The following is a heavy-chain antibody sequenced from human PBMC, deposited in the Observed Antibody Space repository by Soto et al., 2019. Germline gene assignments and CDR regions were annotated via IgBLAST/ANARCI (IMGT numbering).Heavy chain of an antibody. D-gene: IGHD3-22*01. CDR1: GFTFSKYA. CDR3: AKVDHYDSSGYYHFDH. J-gene: IGHJ4*02. V-gene: IGHV3-23*01. CDR2: ISGSGAGT. Sequence: GGSLRLSCAASGFTFSKYAMNWVRQAPGKGLEWVSTISGSGAGTYYADSVKGRFTISRDNSKNTLYLQMSGLRAEDTAVYYCAKVDHYDSSGYYHFDHWGQGTLVTVSS.